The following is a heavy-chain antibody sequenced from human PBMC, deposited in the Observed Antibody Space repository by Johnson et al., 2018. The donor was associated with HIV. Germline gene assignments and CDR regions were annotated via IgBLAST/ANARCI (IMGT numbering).Heavy chain of an antibody. Sequence: QVQLVESGGGVVQPGRSLRLSCAASGFTFSSYAMHWVRQAPGKGLEWVAVISYDGSNKYYADSVKGRFTISRDNSKNSLYLQMNSLRAEDTAVYYCASYSSSDAFGIWGQGTVVTVSS. CDR2: ISYDGSNK. CDR3: ASYSSSDAFGI. J-gene: IGHJ3*02. CDR1: GFTFSSYA. V-gene: IGHV3-30-3*01. D-gene: IGHD6-6*01.